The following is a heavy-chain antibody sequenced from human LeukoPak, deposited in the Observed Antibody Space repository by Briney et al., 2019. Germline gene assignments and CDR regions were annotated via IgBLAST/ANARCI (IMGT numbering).Heavy chain of an antibody. Sequence: GGSLRLSCEASGFTFRNYGMHWVRQTPGKGLEWVAVIWHDGGNKYYADAVKGRFTISRDNFKNKMYLQMNSLRAEDTAVYYCARERLTLEGYSYVLNWFDPWGQGTLVTVSS. J-gene: IGHJ5*02. CDR1: GFTFRNYG. CDR3: ARERLTLEGYSYVLNWFDP. CDR2: IWHDGGNK. V-gene: IGHV3-33*01. D-gene: IGHD5-18*01.